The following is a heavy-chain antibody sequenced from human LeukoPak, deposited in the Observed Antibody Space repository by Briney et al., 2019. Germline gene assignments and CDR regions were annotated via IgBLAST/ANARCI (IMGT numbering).Heavy chain of an antibody. CDR1: GFNFANHA. D-gene: IGHD2-15*01. V-gene: IGHV3-23*01. CDR3: AKGSGSSCYSPCDY. J-gene: IGHJ4*02. Sequence: GGSLRLSCAASGFNFANHAMSWVRQTPGKGLEWVSAISGGGDITYYADSVTGRFTISRDNSKDTLYLQMDSLRAEDTAVYYCAKGSGSSCYSPCDYWGQGILVTVSS. CDR2: ISGGGDIT.